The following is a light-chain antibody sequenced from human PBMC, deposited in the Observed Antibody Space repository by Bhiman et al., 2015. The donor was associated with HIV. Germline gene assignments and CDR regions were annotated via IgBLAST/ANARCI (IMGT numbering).Light chain of an antibody. Sequence: SYELTQPPSLSVSPGQTASITCSGDKLGNRYACWYQQKPGQSPVLVIYQDNKRPSGIPERFSGSNSGNSATLTISGTQALDEADYYCQAWDRNSAVFGGGTKLTVL. CDR2: QDN. CDR3: QAWDRNSAV. V-gene: IGLV3-1*01. CDR1: KLGNRY. J-gene: IGLJ2*01.